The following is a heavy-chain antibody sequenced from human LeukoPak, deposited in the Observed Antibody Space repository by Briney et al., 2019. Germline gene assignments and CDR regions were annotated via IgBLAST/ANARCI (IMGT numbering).Heavy chain of an antibody. CDR1: GGTFNSYA. V-gene: IGHV1-69*05. Sequence: SVKVSCKASGGTFNSYAISWVRQAPGQGLEGMGGILPIFGTANYAQKFQGRVTITTDESTSTDYMELSSLRSEDTAVYYCARDRVEMATIAFAFDIWGQGTMVTVSS. D-gene: IGHD5-24*01. CDR3: ARDRVEMATIAFAFDI. CDR2: ILPIFGTA. J-gene: IGHJ3*02.